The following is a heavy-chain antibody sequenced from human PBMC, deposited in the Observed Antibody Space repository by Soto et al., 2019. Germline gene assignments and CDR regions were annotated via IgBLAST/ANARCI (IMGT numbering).Heavy chain of an antibody. CDR1: GFTFSSYA. CDR3: ARAPSEVGPWDY. D-gene: IGHD1-26*01. V-gene: IGHV3-30-3*01. Sequence: GGSLRLSCAASGFTFSSYAMHWVRQAPGKGLEWVAVISYDGSNKYYADSVKGRFTISRDNSKNTLYLQMNSLRAEDTAVYYCARAPSEVGPWDYWGQGTLVTVS. J-gene: IGHJ4*02. CDR2: ISYDGSNK.